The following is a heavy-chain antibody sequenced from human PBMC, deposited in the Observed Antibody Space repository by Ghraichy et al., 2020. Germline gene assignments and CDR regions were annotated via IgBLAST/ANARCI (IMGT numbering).Heavy chain of an antibody. CDR2: ISSSSSYI. CDR3: ARTRGYSYGYDY. J-gene: IGHJ4*02. Sequence: GVLRLSCAASGFTFSSYSMNWVRQAPGKGLEWVSSISSSSSYIYYADSVKGRFTISRDNAKNSLYLQMNSLRAEDTAVYYCARTRGYSYGYDYWGQGTLVTVSS. D-gene: IGHD5-18*01. V-gene: IGHV3-21*01. CDR1: GFTFSSYS.